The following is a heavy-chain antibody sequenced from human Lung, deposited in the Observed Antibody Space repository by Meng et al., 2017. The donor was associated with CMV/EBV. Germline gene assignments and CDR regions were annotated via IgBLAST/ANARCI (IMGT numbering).Heavy chain of an antibody. CDR3: ASLGYCSSTSCSFYYYYGMDV. CDR2: IIPILGIA. Sequence: SVKVSCKASGGTFSSYAISWVRQAPGQGLEWMGGIIPILGIANYAQKFQGRVTITADKSTSTAYMELSSLRSEDTAVYYCASLGYCSSTSCSFYYYYGMDVWGQGTTVTVSS. V-gene: IGHV1-69*10. CDR1: GGTFSSYA. D-gene: IGHD2-2*01. J-gene: IGHJ6*02.